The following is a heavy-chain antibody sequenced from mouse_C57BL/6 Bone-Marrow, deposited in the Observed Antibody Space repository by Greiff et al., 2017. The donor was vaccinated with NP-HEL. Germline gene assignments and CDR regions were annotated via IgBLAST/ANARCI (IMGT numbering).Heavy chain of an antibody. V-gene: IGHV3-6*01. CDR1: GYSITSGYY. Sequence: EVKLQESGPGLVKPSQSLSLTCSVTGYSITSGYYWNWIRQFPGNKLEWMGYISYDGSNNYNPSLKNRISITRDTSKNQFFLKLNSVTTEDTATYYCARVGGWLLRLDYWGQGTTLTVSS. D-gene: IGHD2-3*01. CDR2: ISYDGSN. J-gene: IGHJ2*01. CDR3: ARVGGWLLRLDY.